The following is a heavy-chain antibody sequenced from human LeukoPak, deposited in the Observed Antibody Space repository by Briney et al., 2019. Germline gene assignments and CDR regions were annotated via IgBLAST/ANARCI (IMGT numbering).Heavy chain of an antibody. V-gene: IGHV1-2*02. Sequence: VKVSCKASGYPFTDYSMHSVRQAPGQGLEWLGWINTNSGGTNYAQNFQGRVTMTRDTSISTAYMGLSRLRSDDTAVYYCAIGSSIWVYWGQGTLVTVSS. CDR1: GYPFTDYS. CDR3: AIGSSIWVY. J-gene: IGHJ4*02. CDR2: INTNSGGT. D-gene: IGHD3-3*02.